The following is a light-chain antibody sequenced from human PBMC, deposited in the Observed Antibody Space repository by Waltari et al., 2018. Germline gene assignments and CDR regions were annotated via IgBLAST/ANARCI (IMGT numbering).Light chain of an antibody. CDR2: GNN. V-gene: IGLV1-40*01. Sequence: QSALTQPPSVSGAPGQRVTISCTGSGSNIGAGYDVHWYQQFPGTAPTLLLYGNNNRPSGFPSRFAAAKTGTSASLAITGLQAEDEADYYCQSYVRSLSVVCGGGTKLTVL. CDR1: GSNIGAGYD. CDR3: QSYVRSLSVV. J-gene: IGLJ2*01.